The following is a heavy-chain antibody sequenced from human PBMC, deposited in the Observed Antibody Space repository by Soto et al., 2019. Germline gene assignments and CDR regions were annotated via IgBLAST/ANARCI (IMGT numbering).Heavy chain of an antibody. Sequence: EVHLVESGGGLVQPGGSLRLSCAASGFTFSSYAMNWVRQSPRKGLEWLSYISGSSGIRHYADSVKGRFTISRDNAKNSLFLQMNSLRDDDTAVYYCARGPLYDFWSGSYGIDFWGQGALVTVSS. D-gene: IGHD3-3*01. V-gene: IGHV3-48*02. CDR3: ARGPLYDFWSGSYGIDF. CDR1: GFTFSSYA. J-gene: IGHJ4*02. CDR2: ISGSSGIR.